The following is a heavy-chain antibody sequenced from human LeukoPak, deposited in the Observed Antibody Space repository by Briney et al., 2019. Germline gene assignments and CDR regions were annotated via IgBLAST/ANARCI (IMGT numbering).Heavy chain of an antibody. J-gene: IGHJ4*02. CDR1: GFTFSSYS. Sequence: PGGSLRLSCAASGFTFSSYSMNWVRQAPGKGLEWVSYISSFSGTIYYADSVKGRFTISRDNAKNSLYLQMNSLRAEDTAVYYCARISLTGYAPISGYFDYWGQGTLVTVSS. V-gene: IGHV3-48*01. D-gene: IGHD3-9*01. CDR3: ARISLTGYAPISGYFDY. CDR2: ISSFSGTI.